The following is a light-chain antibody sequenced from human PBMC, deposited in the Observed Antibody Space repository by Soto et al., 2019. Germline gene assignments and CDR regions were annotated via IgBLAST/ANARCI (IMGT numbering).Light chain of an antibody. CDR1: NIGSKS. Sequence: SSELTQPPSVSVAPGKTARITCGGNNIGSKSVHWYQQKPGQAPVLVIYYDSDRPSGIPERFSGSNSGNTATLTISRVEAGDEADYYCQVWDSSSDHVVFGGGTNDRP. CDR3: QVWDSSSDHVV. J-gene: IGLJ2*01. V-gene: IGLV3-21*04. CDR2: YDS.